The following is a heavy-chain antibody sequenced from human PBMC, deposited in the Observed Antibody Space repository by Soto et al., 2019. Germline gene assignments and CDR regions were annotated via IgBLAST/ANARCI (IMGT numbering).Heavy chain of an antibody. CDR1: GGSISGSSYY. D-gene: IGHD3-10*01. CDR3: AREGRRISMIRGFDS. CDR2: TYFTGTT. Sequence: QVQLQESGPGLMKPSETLSLTCTVSGGSISGSSYYWTWIRQPPGKGLEWIGYTYFTGTTDYNPSLKSRVTISADPFKNQFSLTLTSVTAADTAVYYCAREGRRISMIRGFDSWGQGILVTVSS. J-gene: IGHJ4*02. V-gene: IGHV4-61*01.